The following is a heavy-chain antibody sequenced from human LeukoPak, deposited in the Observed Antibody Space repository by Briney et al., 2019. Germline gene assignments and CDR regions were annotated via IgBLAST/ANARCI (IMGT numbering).Heavy chain of an antibody. V-gene: IGHV3-48*01. CDR2: MSISSSTI. Sequence: PGGSLRLSCAASGYSFSRYRMNGVPQAPGKGREWVSYMSISSSTINYADSVKGRFTISRDNTKNSLYLQMNSLRAEDTAVVYFARRTVKVEGYVYWGQGTLLTVSS. CDR3: ARRTVKVEGYVY. CDR1: GYSFSRYR. J-gene: IGHJ4*02. D-gene: IGHD2-15*01.